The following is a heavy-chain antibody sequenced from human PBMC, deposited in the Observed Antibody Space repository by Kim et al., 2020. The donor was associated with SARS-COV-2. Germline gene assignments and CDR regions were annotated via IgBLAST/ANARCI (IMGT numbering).Heavy chain of an antibody. D-gene: IGHD4-4*01. J-gene: IGHJ6*02. CDR2: IIPIFGTA. V-gene: IGHV1-69*13. CDR3: ARRSGNYEAYYYGMDV. Sequence: SVKVSCKASGGTFSSYAISWVRQAPGQGLEWMGGIIPIFGTANYAQKFQGRVTITADESTSTAYMELSSLRSEDTAVYYCARRSGNYEAYYYGMDVWGQGTTVTVSS. CDR1: GGTFSSYA.